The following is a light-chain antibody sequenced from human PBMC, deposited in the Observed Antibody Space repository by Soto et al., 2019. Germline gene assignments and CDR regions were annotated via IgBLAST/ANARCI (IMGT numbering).Light chain of an antibody. CDR1: SSNIGGNY. J-gene: IGLJ2*01. V-gene: IGLV1-51*01. CDR2: DNK. Sequence: QSVLTQPPSVSAAPGQKVTISCSGSSSNIGGNYVSWYQALPRTAPKLLIYDNKKRHSGIPDRFSGSKSGTSATLGITELQIGDEAEYYCGTWDISLDTVVFGGGTKVTVL. CDR3: GTWDISLDTVV.